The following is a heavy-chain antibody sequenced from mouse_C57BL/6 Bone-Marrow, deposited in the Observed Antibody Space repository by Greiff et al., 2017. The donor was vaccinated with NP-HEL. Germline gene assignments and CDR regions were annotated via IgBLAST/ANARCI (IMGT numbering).Heavy chain of an antibody. CDR1: GFTFSSYA. CDR2: ISDGGSYT. D-gene: IGHD2-4*01. Sequence: EVKVVESGGGLVKPGGSLKLSCAASGFTFSSYAMSWVRQTPEKRLEWVATISDGGSYTYYPDNVKGRFTISRDNAKNNLYLQMSHLKSEDTAMYYCARDRIYYDYLYAMDYWGQGTSVTVSS. CDR3: ARDRIYYDYLYAMDY. V-gene: IGHV5-4*01. J-gene: IGHJ4*01.